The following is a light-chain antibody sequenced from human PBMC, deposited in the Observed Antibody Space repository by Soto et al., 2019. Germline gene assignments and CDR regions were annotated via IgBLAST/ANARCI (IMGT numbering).Light chain of an antibody. CDR3: QTWGTGIHV. CDR1: SGHSSYA. V-gene: IGLV4-69*01. CDR2: LNSDGSH. Sequence: QSVLTQLPSASDSLGASVKLTCTLSSGHSSYAIAWHQQQPEKGPRYLMKLNSDGSHSKGDGIPDRFSGSSSGAERYLIISSLQSEDEADYYCQTWGTGIHVFGTGTKLTVL. J-gene: IGLJ1*01.